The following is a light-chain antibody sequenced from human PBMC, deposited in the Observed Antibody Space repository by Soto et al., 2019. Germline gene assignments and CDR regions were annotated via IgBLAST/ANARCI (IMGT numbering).Light chain of an antibody. J-gene: IGKJ1*01. CDR3: QQYGSSPRT. Sequence: EIVLTQPPGTLSLSPGERATLSCRASQSVSSSYLAWYQQKPGQAPRLLIYGASSRATGIPDRFSGSGSGTDFTLTISRLEPEGFAVYYCQQYGSSPRTFGQGTKVEIK. CDR2: GAS. CDR1: QSVSSSY. V-gene: IGKV3-20*01.